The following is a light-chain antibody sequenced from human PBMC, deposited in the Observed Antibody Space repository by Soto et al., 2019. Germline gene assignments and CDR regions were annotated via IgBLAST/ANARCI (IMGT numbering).Light chain of an antibody. CDR1: QTISSW. Sequence: DIQMTQSPSTLSASVGDIVTITCRASQTISSWLAWYQQKPGKAPKLLIYKASTLKSGVPSRFSGSGSGTDFTLTISSLQPEDFATYYCQQSYSTPRTFGQGTKVDIK. CDR2: KAS. CDR3: QQSYSTPRT. J-gene: IGKJ1*01. V-gene: IGKV1-5*03.